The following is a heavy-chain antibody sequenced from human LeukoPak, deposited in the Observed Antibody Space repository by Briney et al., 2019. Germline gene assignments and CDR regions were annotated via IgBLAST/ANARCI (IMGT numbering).Heavy chain of an antibody. D-gene: IGHD1-26*01. Sequence: SGGSLRLSCAVSGFSFSSYWMSWVRQAPGKGLEWVANIKQDGSEKYYVDSVKGRSTISRDNAKNSLYLQMNSLRAEDTAVYYCARGGSYLSAFDIWGQGTMVTVSS. CDR3: ARGGSYLSAFDI. V-gene: IGHV3-7*04. CDR1: GFSFSSYW. J-gene: IGHJ3*02. CDR2: IKQDGSEK.